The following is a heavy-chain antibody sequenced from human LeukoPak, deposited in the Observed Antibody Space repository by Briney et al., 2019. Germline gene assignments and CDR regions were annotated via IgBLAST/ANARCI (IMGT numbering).Heavy chain of an antibody. V-gene: IGHV3-23*01. Sequence: GGSLRLSCAASGFTFSTYAVNWVRQAPGKGLEWVSTISGSGGSTYYADSVKGRFTISRDNSKNTLYLQMNSLRAEDTAVYYCAKDREYDFWSGYYPMAYWGQGTLVTVSS. J-gene: IGHJ4*02. D-gene: IGHD3-3*01. CDR3: AKDREYDFWSGYYPMAY. CDR2: ISGSGGST. CDR1: GFTFSTYA.